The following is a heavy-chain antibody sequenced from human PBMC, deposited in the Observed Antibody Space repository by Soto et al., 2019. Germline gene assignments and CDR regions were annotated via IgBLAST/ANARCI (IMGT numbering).Heavy chain of an antibody. D-gene: IGHD2-2*01. J-gene: IGHJ4*02. CDR3: ADLSLGYCITTSCPPDY. Sequence: QVQLVQSGAEVKKPGSSVKVSCKASGGSFNTYAISWVRQSPGQGLEWVGGIIPVFGRVTYAQRFQGRVTISADAYKRTAYMELSRLRTDDTAMSSRADLSLGYCITTSCPPDYWGQGTLVTVSS. CDR2: IIPVFGRV. V-gene: IGHV1-69*12. CDR1: GGSFNTYA.